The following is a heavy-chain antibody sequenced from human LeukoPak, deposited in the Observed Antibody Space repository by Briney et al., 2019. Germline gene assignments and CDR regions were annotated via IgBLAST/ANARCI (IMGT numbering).Heavy chain of an antibody. Sequence: ASVKVSCKASGYSFTSYGFNWVRQAPGQGLEWMGWISTYDANTEYAQKLQGRVTMTTDTSTSTAYMEVRSLRSDDTAVYYCARDGRGHWDTSRWYLGNWFDPWGQGTLVTVSS. D-gene: IGHD6-13*01. CDR2: ISTYDANT. CDR1: GYSFTSYG. J-gene: IGHJ5*02. V-gene: IGHV1-18*01. CDR3: ARDGRGHWDTSRWYLGNWFDP.